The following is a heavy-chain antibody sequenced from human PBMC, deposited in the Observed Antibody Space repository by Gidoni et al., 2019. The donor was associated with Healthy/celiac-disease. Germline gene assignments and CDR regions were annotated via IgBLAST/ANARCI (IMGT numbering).Heavy chain of an antibody. D-gene: IGHD3-10*01. CDR1: GYTFTSYD. CDR3: ARAPPMRGGRNKASGSYYFDY. CDR2: MNPNSGNT. Sequence: QVQLMQSGAEVKKPGASVTVSCKASGYTFTSYDINRVRQATGQGLEWRGWMNPNSGNTGYEQKFQGRVTITRNTSISTAYMELSSLRSEDTAVYYCARAPPMRGGRNKASGSYYFDYWGQGTLVTVSS. J-gene: IGHJ4*02. V-gene: IGHV1-8*03.